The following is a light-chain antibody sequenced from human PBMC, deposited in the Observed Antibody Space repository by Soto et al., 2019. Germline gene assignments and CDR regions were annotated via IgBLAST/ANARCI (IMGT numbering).Light chain of an antibody. CDR1: QSVSSN. Sequence: DIVLTQSPGTLSLSAGERATLSCRASQSVSSNLAWYQQKPGQAPRLLIYDASTRAPGIPARFSGRGSGADFTLTISSLEPEDFAVYYCQQRSDSITFGQGTRLEI. CDR2: DAS. CDR3: QQRSDSIT. V-gene: IGKV3-11*01. J-gene: IGKJ5*01.